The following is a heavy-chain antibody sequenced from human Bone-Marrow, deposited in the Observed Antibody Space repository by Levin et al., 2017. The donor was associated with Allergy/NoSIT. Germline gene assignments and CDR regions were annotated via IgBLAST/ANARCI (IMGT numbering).Heavy chain of an antibody. CDR1: GFDFRNNW. Sequence: ASETLSLTCVASGFDFRNNWMSWVRQTPGTGLEWVANIKEDGSDKYYIDSVKGRFTIARDNAKNSLYLQMNSLRVEDTAVDYCARDGDGYPSWGQGTLVIVSS. V-gene: IGHV3-7*01. J-gene: IGHJ5*02. CDR2: IKEDGSDK. D-gene: IGHD2-21*02. CDR3: ARDGDGYPS.